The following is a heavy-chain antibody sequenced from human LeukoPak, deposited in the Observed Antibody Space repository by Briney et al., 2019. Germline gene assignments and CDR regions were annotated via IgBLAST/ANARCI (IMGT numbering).Heavy chain of an antibody. CDR2: IYWDDDK. D-gene: IGHD3-10*01. J-gene: IGHJ4*02. V-gene: IGHV2-5*02. CDR3: ARAYYYGSGITY. Sequence: SGPTLVNPTQTLTLTCTFSGFSLSTSGVGVGWIRQPPGKALEWLALIYWDDDKRYSPSLKSRLTITKDTSKNQVVLTMTNMDPEDTATYYCARAYYYGSGITYWGQGTLVTVSS. CDR1: GFSLSTSGVG.